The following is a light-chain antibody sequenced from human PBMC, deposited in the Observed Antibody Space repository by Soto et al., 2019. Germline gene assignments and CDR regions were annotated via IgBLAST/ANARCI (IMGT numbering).Light chain of an antibody. J-gene: IGKJ4*01. Sequence: DIQMTQSRSSLSASVGDRVTITCGASQGIGKYLAWYQQRPGKVPKLLIYAASTLQSGVPSRFSGSGSGTDFTLTISSLQPEDVAAYYCQKYNSAPLTFGGGTKVDIK. V-gene: IGKV1-27*01. CDR2: AAS. CDR3: QKYNSAPLT. CDR1: QGIGKY.